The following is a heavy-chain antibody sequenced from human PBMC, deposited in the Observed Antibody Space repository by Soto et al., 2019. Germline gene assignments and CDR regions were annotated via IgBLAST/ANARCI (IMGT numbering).Heavy chain of an antibody. D-gene: IGHD6-13*01. CDR2: MYNTGST. Sequence: SETLSLTCTVSGGSISGYYWSWIRQPPGKGLEWIGYMYNTGSTVYNPSFKSRVTISVDTSKNQFSLKLNSVTAADTAVYYCARIGAAGTNFDYWGQGTLVTVSS. CDR1: GGSISGYY. V-gene: IGHV4-59*01. J-gene: IGHJ4*02. CDR3: ARIGAAGTNFDY.